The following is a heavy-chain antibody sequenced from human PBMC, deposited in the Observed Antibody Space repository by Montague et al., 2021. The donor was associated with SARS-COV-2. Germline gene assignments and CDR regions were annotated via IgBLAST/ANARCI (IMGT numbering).Heavy chain of an antibody. CDR1: GDSVASDTAA. CDR2: SFYRSEWHT. CDR3: ARDGDYGGTWYSFLQN. D-gene: IGHD4-17*01. V-gene: IGHV6-1*01. Sequence: CAISGDSVASDTAARHSIRQSPSRGLERLGRSFYRSEWHTDSAASVRSRISFSGDISKNQFSLHLNSVTPEDTAIYYCARDGDYGGTWYSFLQNWGQGTLVIVSS. J-gene: IGHJ1*01.